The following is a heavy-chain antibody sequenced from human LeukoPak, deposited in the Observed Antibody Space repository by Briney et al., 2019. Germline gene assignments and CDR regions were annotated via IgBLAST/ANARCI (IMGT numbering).Heavy chain of an antibody. Sequence: PGGSLRLSCAASGFTYSNYWMHWVRQTPGKGLVWVSRINSDATSTSYADSVKGRFTISRDRAKNTLYLQMNGLRADDTAVYYCATSLYCGTKLDYWGQGTLVTVSS. CDR1: GFTYSNYW. CDR2: INSDATST. CDR3: ATSLYCGTKLDY. D-gene: IGHD1-26*01. J-gene: IGHJ4*02. V-gene: IGHV3-74*01.